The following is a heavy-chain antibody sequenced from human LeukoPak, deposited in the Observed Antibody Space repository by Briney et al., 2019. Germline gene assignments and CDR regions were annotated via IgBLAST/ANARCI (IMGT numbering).Heavy chain of an antibody. CDR1: GFTVSSNY. CDR2: IYSGGST. J-gene: IGHJ4*02. Sequence: GGSLRLSCAASGFTVSSNYMSWVRQAPGKGLEWVSVIYSGGSTYYADSVKGRFTMSRDNSKNTLYLQMDSLRAEDTAVYYCARDLRYYYGSGSYRDYWGQGTLVTVSS. CDR3: ARDLRYYYGSGSYRDY. V-gene: IGHV3-66*01. D-gene: IGHD3-10*01.